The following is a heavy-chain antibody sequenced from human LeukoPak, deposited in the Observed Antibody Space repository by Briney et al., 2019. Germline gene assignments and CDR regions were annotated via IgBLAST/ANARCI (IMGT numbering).Heavy chain of an antibody. J-gene: IGHJ2*01. D-gene: IGHD3-10*01. V-gene: IGHV5-51*01. CDR2: IYPGDSDT. CDR1: GYSFTSYW. CDR3: ARHSGAYYYGSGSKNWYFDL. Sequence: GESLKISCKGSGYSFTSYWIGWVRQMPGKGLEWMGIIYPGDSDTRYSPSFQGQVTISADKSISTAYLQWSGLKASDTAMYYCARHSGAYYYGSGSKNWYFDLWGRGTLVTVSS.